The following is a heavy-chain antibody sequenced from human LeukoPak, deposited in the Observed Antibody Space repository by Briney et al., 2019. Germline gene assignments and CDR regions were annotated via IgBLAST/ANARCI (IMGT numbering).Heavy chain of an antibody. CDR1: GGTFSSYA. Sequence: ASVKVSCKASGGTFSSYAISWVRQAPGQGLEWMGGIIPIFGTANYAQKFQGRVTIITDESTSTAYMELSSLRSEDTAVYYCARHRLRGIVGATEVDYWGQGTLVTVSS. CDR3: ARHRLRGIVGATEVDY. D-gene: IGHD1-26*01. V-gene: IGHV1-69*05. CDR2: IIPIFGTA. J-gene: IGHJ4*02.